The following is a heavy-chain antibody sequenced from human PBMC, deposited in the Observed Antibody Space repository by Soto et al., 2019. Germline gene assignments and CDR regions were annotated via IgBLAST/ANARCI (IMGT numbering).Heavy chain of an antibody. D-gene: IGHD3-22*01. Sequence: ASVKVSCKASGGTFSSYAISWVRQAPGQGLEWMGGIIPIFGTANYAQKFQGRVTITADESTSTAYMELSSLRSEDTAVYYCARGERMNYEDSSGYAALDYWGQGTLVTVSS. J-gene: IGHJ4*02. V-gene: IGHV1-69*13. CDR2: IIPIFGTA. CDR1: GGTFSSYA. CDR3: ARGERMNYEDSSGYAALDY.